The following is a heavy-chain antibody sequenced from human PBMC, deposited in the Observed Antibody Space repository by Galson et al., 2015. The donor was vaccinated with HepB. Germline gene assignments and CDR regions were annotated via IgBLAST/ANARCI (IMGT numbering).Heavy chain of an antibody. V-gene: IGHV4-39*01. CDR1: GGSISSNNHY. CDR2: IYYNGRT. CDR3: ARGYSSGWYYFDS. D-gene: IGHD6-19*01. Sequence: ETLSLTCTVSGGSISSNNHYWGWFRQPPGKGLEWIGSIYYNGRTYYNPSLKSRVTLSVDTSKNQFSLKLSSVAAADAAVYYCARGYSSGWYYFDSWGQGTLVTVSS. J-gene: IGHJ4*02.